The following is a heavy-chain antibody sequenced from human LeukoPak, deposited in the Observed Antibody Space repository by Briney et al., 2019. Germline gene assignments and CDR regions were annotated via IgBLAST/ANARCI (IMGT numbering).Heavy chain of an antibody. CDR1: EFTFSNYA. Sequence: PGGSLRLSCAASEFTFSNYAMSWVRQAPGKGLEWVSVISGSGGTTYYADSVKGRFTISRDNSKNTLYLQMNSLRAEDTAVYYCARDSNFVGGWDSGNYFGYWGQGTLVTVSS. J-gene: IGHJ4*02. CDR2: ISGSGGTT. D-gene: IGHD3-3*01. V-gene: IGHV3-23*01. CDR3: ARDSNFVGGWDSGNYFGY.